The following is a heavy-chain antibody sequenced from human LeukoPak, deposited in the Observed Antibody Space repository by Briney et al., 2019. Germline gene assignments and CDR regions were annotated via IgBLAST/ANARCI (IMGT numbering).Heavy chain of an antibody. J-gene: IGHJ5*02. D-gene: IGHD6-19*01. V-gene: IGHV5-51*01. CDR3: ARARYSRGGLNWFDP. Sequence: GESLKISCKGSGYSFTSYWVGWVRQMPGKGLEWMGIIYPGDSDTRYSPSFQGQVTISADKSISTAYLQWSSLKASDTAMYYCARARYSRGGLNWFDPWGQGTLVTASS. CDR1: GYSFTSYW. CDR2: IYPGDSDT.